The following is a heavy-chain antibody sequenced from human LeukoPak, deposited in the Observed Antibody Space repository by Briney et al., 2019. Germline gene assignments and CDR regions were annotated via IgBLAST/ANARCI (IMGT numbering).Heavy chain of an antibody. V-gene: IGHV4-59*01. CDR3: ARVPYSSGSGGTEFDY. J-gene: IGHJ4*02. Sequence: MSSEPLSLTCTVSGGSISSYYWSWLRQPPGKGLEWLGYIYYSGSTNYNPSLKSRVTISVDTSKNQFSLKLSSVTAADTAVYYCARVPYSSGSGGTEFDYWGQGTLVTVSS. CDR1: GGSISSYY. D-gene: IGHD6-19*01. CDR2: IYYSGST.